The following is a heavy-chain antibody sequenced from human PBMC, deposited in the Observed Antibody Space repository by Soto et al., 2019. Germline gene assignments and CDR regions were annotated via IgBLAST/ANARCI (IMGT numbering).Heavy chain of an antibody. CDR3: ARDMSSDY. J-gene: IGHJ4*02. CDR2: INAGNGHT. V-gene: IGHV1-3*01. D-gene: IGHD3-10*02. CDR1: GYTFTSYA. Sequence: QVQLVQSGAEVKKPGASVKVSCKASGYTFTSYAMHWVRQAPGQRLEWMGWINAGNGHTKYSQKFQGRVTITRDTSASTAYMELGSLRSEDMAVYYCARDMSSDYWGQGTLVSVSS.